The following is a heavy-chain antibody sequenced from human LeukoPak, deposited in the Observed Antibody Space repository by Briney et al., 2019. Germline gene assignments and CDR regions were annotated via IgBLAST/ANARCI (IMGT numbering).Heavy chain of an antibody. CDR3: ARDDGYSYRKGVDRFDY. CDR2: ISGYDGNT. CDR1: GYTFTGHY. J-gene: IGHJ4*02. V-gene: IGHV1-18*04. Sequence: ASVKVSCKASGYTFTGHYLHWVRQAPGQGLEWMGWISGYDGNTNYAQKLQGRVAMTRDTSTNTAYMDLRSLRSDDTAVYYCARDDGYSYRKGVDRFDYWGQGTLVTVSS. D-gene: IGHD5-18*01.